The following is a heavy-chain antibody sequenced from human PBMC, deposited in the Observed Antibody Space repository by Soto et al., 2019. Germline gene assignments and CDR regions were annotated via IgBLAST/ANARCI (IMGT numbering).Heavy chain of an antibody. V-gene: IGHV2-26*01. CDR2: ISSTGVE. D-gene: IGHD3-10*01. CDR1: GFSLSDLGMA. CDR3: ARFTMIRGELRDPHNGIDV. Sequence: QVTLRESGPVQVKATETLTLTCTVSGFSLSDLGMAVTWIRHSPGKALEWLAQISSTGVECYSASLQSRLTISMPTSTSHVVLTMTDMAPVDTATYYCARFTMIRGELRDPHNGIDVWGRGTAVTVSS. J-gene: IGHJ6*02.